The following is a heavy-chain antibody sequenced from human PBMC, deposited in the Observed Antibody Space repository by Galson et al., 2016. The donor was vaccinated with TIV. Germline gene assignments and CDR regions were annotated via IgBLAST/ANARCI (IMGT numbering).Heavy chain of an antibody. V-gene: IGHV1-2*02. CDR1: GYTFTGYY. Sequence: SVKVSCKASGYTFTGYYIHYVRQAPGQGLEWMGWINPNSSDTNYAQKFQGRVTMTRDTSISTAYMELSRLRSDDTAMYYCARDLSPETTTPFDYWGQGTLVTVSS. D-gene: IGHD4-17*01. CDR2: INPNSSDT. CDR3: ARDLSPETTTPFDY. J-gene: IGHJ4*02.